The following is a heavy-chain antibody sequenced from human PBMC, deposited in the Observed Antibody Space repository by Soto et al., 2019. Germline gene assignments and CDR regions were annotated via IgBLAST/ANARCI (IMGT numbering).Heavy chain of an antibody. D-gene: IGHD5-12*01. V-gene: IGHV3-7*04. Sequence: EVQLVESGGGLVQPGGSLRLSCAASGFPFSGYWMSWVRHTPGKGLEWVANTNQDGSGKYYMDSVKGRFTISRDNTENPLYLQRTSLGDEYTGVYYCARDGYPYVMDLWGQGTMVTVSS. J-gene: IGHJ6*02. CDR1: GFPFSGYW. CDR2: TNQDGSGK. CDR3: ARDGYPYVMDL.